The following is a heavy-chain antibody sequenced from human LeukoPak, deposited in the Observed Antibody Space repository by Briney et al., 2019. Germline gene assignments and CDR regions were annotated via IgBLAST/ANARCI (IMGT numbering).Heavy chain of an antibody. CDR1: GGSISSYY. CDR2: IYYSGST. Sequence: PSETLSLTCTVSGGSISSYYWSWIRQPPGKGLEWIGYIYYSGSTNYNPSLKSRVTISVDTSKNQFSLKLSSVTAADTAVYYCARVAPAAIRPSYYYYYMDVWGKGTTVTVSS. J-gene: IGHJ6*03. CDR3: ARVAPAAIRPSYYYYYMDV. D-gene: IGHD2-2*01. V-gene: IGHV4-59*01.